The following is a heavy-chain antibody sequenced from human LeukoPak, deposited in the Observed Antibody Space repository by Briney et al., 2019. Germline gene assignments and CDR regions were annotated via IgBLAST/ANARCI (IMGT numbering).Heavy chain of an antibody. CDR3: TSLGGYPDY. Sequence: GGSLRLSCAASGFTFSGSAMHWVRQASGKGLEWVGRIRSKANSYATAYAASVKGRFTISRDDSRNTAYLQMNSLKTEDTAVYYCTSLGGYPDYWGQGTLVTVSS. CDR1: GFTFSGSA. J-gene: IGHJ4*02. V-gene: IGHV3-73*01. D-gene: IGHD5-12*01. CDR2: IRSKANSYAT.